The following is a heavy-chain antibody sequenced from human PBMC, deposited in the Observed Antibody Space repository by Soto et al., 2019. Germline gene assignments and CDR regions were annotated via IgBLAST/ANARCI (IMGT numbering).Heavy chain of an antibody. CDR2: VSYDARNK. D-gene: IGHD2-2*01. V-gene: IGHV3-30-3*01. J-gene: IGHJ5*02. Sequence: QVQLVASGGGVVQPGRSLRLSCAASGFTFSSYAMHWVHQAPGKGLEWVAVVSYDARNKHYADSVKGRFTISRDNPKDTLYLEMNSLRAEDSAVYYCAGGGYCTSTSCYLNWFDPWGQGTLVSVSS. CDR1: GFTFSSYA. CDR3: AGGGYCTSTSCYLNWFDP.